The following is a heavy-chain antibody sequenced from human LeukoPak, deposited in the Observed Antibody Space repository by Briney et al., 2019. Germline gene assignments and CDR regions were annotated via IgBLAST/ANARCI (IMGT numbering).Heavy chain of an antibody. V-gene: IGHV4-4*07. Sequence: SETLSLTCTVSGGSISSYYWSWIRQPAGKGLEWIGRIYTSGSTNYNPSLKSRVTISVDTSKNQFSLKLSSVTAADTAVYYCARASRTLDYYYGMDVWGQGTTVTVSS. CDR3: ARASRTLDYYYGMDV. D-gene: IGHD2-2*01. CDR2: IYTSGST. CDR1: GGSISSYY. J-gene: IGHJ6*02.